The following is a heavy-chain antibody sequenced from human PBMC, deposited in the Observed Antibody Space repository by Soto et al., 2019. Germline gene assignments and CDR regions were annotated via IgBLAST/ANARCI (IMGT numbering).Heavy chain of an antibody. V-gene: IGHV5-10-1*01. CDR2: IDPSDSYT. Sequence: GESLKISCKGSGYSFTSYWISWVRQMPGKGLKWMGRIDPSDSYTNYSPSFQGHVTISADKSISTAYLQWSSLKASDTAMYYCASGLSPSGIAAAGYYYYGMDVWGQGTTVTVSS. CDR1: GYSFTSYW. J-gene: IGHJ6*02. CDR3: ASGLSPSGIAAAGYYYYGMDV. D-gene: IGHD6-13*01.